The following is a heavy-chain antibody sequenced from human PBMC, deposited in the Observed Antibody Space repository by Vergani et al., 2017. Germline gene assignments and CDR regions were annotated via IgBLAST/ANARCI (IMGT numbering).Heavy chain of an antibody. CDR2: IYYSGST. CDR1: GGSISSSSYY. D-gene: IGHD6-13*01. J-gene: IGHJ4*02. Sequence: QLQLQESGPGLVKPSETLSLTCTVSGGSISSSSYYWGWIRQPPGKGLEWIGSIYYSGSTYYNPSLKSRVTISVDTSKNQFSLKLSSVTAADTAVYYCARSWQQGPFDYWGQGTLVTVSS. CDR3: ARSWQQGPFDY. V-gene: IGHV4-39*07.